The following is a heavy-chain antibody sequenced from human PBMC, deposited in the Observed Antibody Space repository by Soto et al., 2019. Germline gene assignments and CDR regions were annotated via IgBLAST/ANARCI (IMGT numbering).Heavy chain of an antibody. CDR1: GGAFGRYS. J-gene: IGHJ4*02. V-gene: IGHV1-69*01. Sequence: QVQLEQSGPEVKRPGTSVKVSCKASGGAFGRYSVSWVRQAPGQGLEWIGGVIPVFNTSNYSLKFQGRVDISAYESTSTVFMELRSLRSEDTALYYCARGDEMTAVTIFEYWGQGTLVTVSS. CDR3: ARGDEMTAVTIFEY. CDR2: VIPVFNTS. D-gene: IGHD4-17*01.